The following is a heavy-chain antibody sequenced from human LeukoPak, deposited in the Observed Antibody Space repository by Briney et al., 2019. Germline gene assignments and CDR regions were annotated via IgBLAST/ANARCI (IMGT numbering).Heavy chain of an antibody. J-gene: IGHJ4*02. CDR3: AREWTSGSQNY. Sequence: ASVRVSCKTSGYTFTDYYLHWVRQAPGQGLEWVGRINPNSGDTNYAQNFQGRVTMTSDTSINTAYMELSRLTSDDTALYYCAREWTSGSQNYWGQGTLVTVSS. CDR1: GYTFTDYY. CDR2: INPNSGDT. V-gene: IGHV1-2*06. D-gene: IGHD3-10*01.